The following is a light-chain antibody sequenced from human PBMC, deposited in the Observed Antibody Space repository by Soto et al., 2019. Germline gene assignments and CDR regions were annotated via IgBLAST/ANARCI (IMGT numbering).Light chain of an antibody. CDR1: SXTVGGFNV. CDR2: EGI. CDR3: CSHVGATTYV. V-gene: IGLV2-23*01. Sequence: QSALTQPDSVSGSPGQSITISCTGTSXTVGGFNVVSWYQQHPGKAPKVIIYEGIKRPSGISNRFSGSNSGSTASLTISGLQAEDEADYYCCSHVGATTYVFGTGTKVTVL. J-gene: IGLJ1*01.